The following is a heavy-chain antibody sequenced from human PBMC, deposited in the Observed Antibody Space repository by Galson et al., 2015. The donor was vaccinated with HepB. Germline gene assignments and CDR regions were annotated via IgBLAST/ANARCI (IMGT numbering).Heavy chain of an antibody. CDR3: ARHLAGRSVRGHGMDV. D-gene: IGHD3-10*01. V-gene: IGHV5-10-1*01. CDR2: IDPSDSYT. J-gene: IGHJ6*02. Sequence: QSGAEVKKPGESLRISCKGSGYSFTSYWISWVRQMPGKGLEWMGRIDPSDSYTNYSPSFQGHVTISADKSISTAYLQWSSLKASDTAMYYCARHLAGRSVRGHGMDVWGQGTTVTVSS. CDR1: GYSFTSYW.